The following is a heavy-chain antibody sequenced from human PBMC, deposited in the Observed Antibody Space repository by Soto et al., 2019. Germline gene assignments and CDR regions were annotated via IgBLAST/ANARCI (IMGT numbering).Heavy chain of an antibody. V-gene: IGHV3-74*01. CDR2: IKTDGTYA. D-gene: IGHD3-22*01. CDR1: GFTFSTYW. J-gene: IGHJ4*02. CDR3: AAGGRGYSAN. Sequence: EVQLVESGGDLVQPGGSLRLSCAASGFTFSTYWMHWVRQAPGKGLLWVSRIKTDGTYATYADSVKGRFTISRDNATNTLYLQMNSLRVEDAAVYYCAAGGRGYSANWGQGTLVTVSS.